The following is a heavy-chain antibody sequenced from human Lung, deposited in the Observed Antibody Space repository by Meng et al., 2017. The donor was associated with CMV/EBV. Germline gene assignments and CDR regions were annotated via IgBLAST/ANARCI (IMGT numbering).Heavy chain of an antibody. J-gene: IGHJ4*02. CDR1: GYRFTSYW. Sequence: ESXKISXEGFGYRFTSYWIGWVRQMPGRGLEWMGIIYPGDSDIRYSPSFDGQVIISADKTVSTAYLQWSSLKASDSATYYCARVEMSTSWAFDYWGQGTLVXVSS. D-gene: IGHD5-24*01. V-gene: IGHV5-51*01. CDR2: IYPGDSDI. CDR3: ARVEMSTSWAFDY.